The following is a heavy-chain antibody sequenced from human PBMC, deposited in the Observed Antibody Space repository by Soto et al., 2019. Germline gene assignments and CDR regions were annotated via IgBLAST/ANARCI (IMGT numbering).Heavy chain of an antibody. CDR1: GGTFDSYV. J-gene: IGHJ5*02. CDR2: IMPIFGTP. CDR3: ARVHSSGIFYFVDP. Sequence: VASVKVSCKASGGTFDSYVISWLRQAPGQGLEWMGGIMPIFGTPNYAQKFRGRVTISADESTSTAYLELSSLTSDDTAVYYCARVHSSGIFYFVDPWGQGTLVTVS. V-gene: IGHV1-69*13. D-gene: IGHD3-10*01.